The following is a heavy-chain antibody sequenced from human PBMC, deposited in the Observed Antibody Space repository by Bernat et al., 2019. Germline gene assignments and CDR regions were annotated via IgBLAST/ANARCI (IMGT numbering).Heavy chain of an antibody. Sequence: QVQLVQSGAEVKKPGASVKVSCKASGYTFTGYYMHWVRQAPGQGLEWMGWINPNSGGTNYAQKFQGRVTMTRDTSISTAYMELSRLRSDDTAVYYCAREPPELYCSGRYYTHWGQGTLVTVSS. D-gene: IGHD3-10*01. CDR1: GYTFTGYY. CDR2: INPNSGGT. J-gene: IGHJ4*02. CDR3: AREPPELYCSGRYYTH. V-gene: IGHV1-2*02.